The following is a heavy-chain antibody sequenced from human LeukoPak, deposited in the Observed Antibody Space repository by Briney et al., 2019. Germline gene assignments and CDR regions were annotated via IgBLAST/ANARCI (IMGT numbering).Heavy chain of an antibody. D-gene: IGHD5-24*01. CDR1: GYTFTGYY. V-gene: IGHV1-2*02. Sequence: ASVKVSCKASGYTFTGYYMHWVRQAPGQGLEWMGWINPNSGGTNYAQKFQGRVTMTRDTSISTAYMELSRLRSDDTAVYYCARDGYNRSYNYFDYWGQGTLVTVSS. CDR3: ARDGYNRSYNYFDY. CDR2: INPNSGGT. J-gene: IGHJ4*02.